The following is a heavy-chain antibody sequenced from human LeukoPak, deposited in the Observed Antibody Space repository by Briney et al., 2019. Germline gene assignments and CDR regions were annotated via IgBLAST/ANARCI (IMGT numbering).Heavy chain of an antibody. J-gene: IGHJ3*02. Sequence: SETLSLTCTVSGGSISSGGYYWSWIRQPPGKGLEWIGYIYHSGSTYYNPSLKSRVTISVDTSKNQFSLKLSSVTAADTAVYYCASLPPGDDAFDIWGQGAMVTVSS. CDR2: IYHSGST. V-gene: IGHV4-30-2*01. CDR1: GGSISSGGYY. CDR3: ASLPPGDDAFDI.